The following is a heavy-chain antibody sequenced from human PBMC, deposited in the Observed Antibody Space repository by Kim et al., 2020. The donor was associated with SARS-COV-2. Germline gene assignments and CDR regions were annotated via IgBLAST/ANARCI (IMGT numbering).Heavy chain of an antibody. Sequence: ADAVKCRCTISRDNSKNTRYLQMNRLSAEDTAVYYCARDFRFGELLPDFDYWGQGNLITVSS. V-gene: IGHV3-30*07. J-gene: IGHJ4*02. CDR3: ARDFRFGELLPDFDY. D-gene: IGHD3-10*01.